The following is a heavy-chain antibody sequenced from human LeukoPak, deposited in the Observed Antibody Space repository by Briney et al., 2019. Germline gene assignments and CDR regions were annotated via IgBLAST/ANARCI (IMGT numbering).Heavy chain of an antibody. CDR3: ARAATAKTYYYYYMDV. Sequence: GGSLRLSCAASGFTFSSYSMNWVRQAPGKGLEWVSSISSSSSYIYYADSVKGRFTISRDNAKNSLYLQMNSLRAEDTAVYYCARAATAKTYYYYYMDVWGKGTTVTVPS. V-gene: IGHV3-21*01. J-gene: IGHJ6*03. CDR2: ISSSSSYI. CDR1: GFTFSSYS. D-gene: IGHD2-21*02.